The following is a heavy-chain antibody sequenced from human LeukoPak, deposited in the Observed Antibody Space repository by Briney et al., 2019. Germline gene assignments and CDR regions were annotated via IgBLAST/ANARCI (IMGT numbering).Heavy chain of an antibody. D-gene: IGHD3-10*01. CDR2: ISSSSGDTK. CDR1: GFTFSIYE. CDR3: ARPMVRGVNRFEH. Sequence: PGGSLRLSCATSGFTFSIYEMNWVRQAPGKGLEWVSYISSSSGDTKYYADSVKGRFTISRDNAKNSLYLQMNSLRAEDTAFYYCARPMVRGVNRFEHWGQGTLVTVSS. J-gene: IGHJ5*02. V-gene: IGHV3-48*03.